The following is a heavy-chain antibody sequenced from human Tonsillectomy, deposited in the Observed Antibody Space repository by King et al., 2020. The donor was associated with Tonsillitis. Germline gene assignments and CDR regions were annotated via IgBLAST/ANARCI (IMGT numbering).Heavy chain of an antibody. CDR3: ASNPAWGALDS. CDR1: DLTFSTYW. J-gene: IGHJ4*02. CDR2: IKHDGSDT. D-gene: IGHD7-27*01. V-gene: IGHV3-7*01. Sequence: EVQLVESGGGLVQPGGSLRLSCAASDLTFSTYWMSWIRQAPGKGLEWVANIKHDGSDTTYVDSVKGRFTVSRDNAKNSLYLEMNRLRAEDTALYYCASNPAWGALDSWGQGALVTVSS.